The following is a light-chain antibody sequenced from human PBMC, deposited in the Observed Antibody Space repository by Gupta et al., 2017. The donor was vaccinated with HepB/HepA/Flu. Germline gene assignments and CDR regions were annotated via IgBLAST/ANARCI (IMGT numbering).Light chain of an antibody. Sequence: QSALTQPASVSGSPGQSITIFCTGTTSDIGAYNYVSWHQQHPAKAPICMIYDVSNRPAGVASLFSVSKSGYTASLTISARTAEDAADYYCRSYTRSSTVVFGGGTKLTVL. CDR1: TSDIGAYNY. CDR3: RSYTRSSTVV. J-gene: IGLJ2*01. CDR2: DVS. V-gene: IGLV2-14*03.